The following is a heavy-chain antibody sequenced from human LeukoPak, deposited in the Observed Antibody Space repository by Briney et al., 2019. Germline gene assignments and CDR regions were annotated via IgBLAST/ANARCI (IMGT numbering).Heavy chain of an antibody. CDR1: GFTFSDYY. V-gene: IGHV3-11*04. Sequence: PGGSLRLSCAASGFTFSDYYMSWIRQAPGKGLEWVSYISSSGSTIYYADSVKGRFTISRDNAKNSLYLQMNSLRAEDTAVYYCAKEDNYGDYLPFDYWGQGTLVTVSS. CDR3: AKEDNYGDYLPFDY. CDR2: ISSSGSTI. D-gene: IGHD4-17*01. J-gene: IGHJ4*02.